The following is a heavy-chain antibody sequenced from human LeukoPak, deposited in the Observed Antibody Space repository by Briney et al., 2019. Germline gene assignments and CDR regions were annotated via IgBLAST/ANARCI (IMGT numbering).Heavy chain of an antibody. J-gene: IGHJ4*02. V-gene: IGHV3-23*01. D-gene: IGHD6-19*01. CDR1: GFTFSSYA. CDR3: AKDPMAIAVAGTDY. Sequence: GGSLRLSCAASGFTFSSYAMSWVRQAPGKGLEWVSAISGRGGSTYYADSVKGRFTIPRDNSKNTLYLQMNSLRAEDTAVYYCAKDPMAIAVAGTDYWGQGTLVTVSS. CDR2: ISGRGGST.